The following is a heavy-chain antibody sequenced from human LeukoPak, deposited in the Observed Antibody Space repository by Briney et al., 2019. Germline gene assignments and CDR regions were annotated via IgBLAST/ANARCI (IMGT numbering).Heavy chain of an antibody. CDR2: IFSSGST. Sequence: SETLSLTCNVSGGSLSPYFWSWIRQPSGKGLEWIGYIFSSGSTNYNPSLKSRVTISVDTSKNQFSLKLSSVTAADTAVYYCARRQIYFDYWGQGTLVTVSS. J-gene: IGHJ4*02. V-gene: IGHV4-4*09. CDR3: ARRQIYFDY. CDR1: GGSLSPYF.